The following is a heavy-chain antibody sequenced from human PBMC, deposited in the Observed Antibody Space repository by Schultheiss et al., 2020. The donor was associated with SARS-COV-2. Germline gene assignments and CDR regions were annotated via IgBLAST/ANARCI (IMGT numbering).Heavy chain of an antibody. CDR1: GFSFSNYG. J-gene: IGHJ4*02. CDR2: ISYDTNNR. CDR3: AKDLDPRSFYGSGSYYNVYPHFEY. V-gene: IGHV3-30*18. Sequence: GGSLRLSCAASGFSFSNYGMHWVRQAPGKGLEWVAVISYDTNNRYYADSVKGRFTISRDNSKSTLYLQMNSLRAEDTAVYYCAKDLDPRSFYGSGSYYNVYPHFEYWGQGTLVTVAS. D-gene: IGHD3-10*01.